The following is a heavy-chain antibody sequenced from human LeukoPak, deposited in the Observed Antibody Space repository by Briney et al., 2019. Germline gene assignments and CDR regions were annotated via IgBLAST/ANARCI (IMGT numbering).Heavy chain of an antibody. V-gene: IGHV3-23*01. CDR3: AGSSCGGNCYSGFDY. D-gene: IGHD2-21*02. Sequence: GGSLRLSCAASGFTLGSYAMAWVRQAPGKGLQWVSAISGSGSSTYYADSVKGRFTISRDNSKNTLFLQMNSLRAEDTAVYYRAGSSCGGNCYSGFDYWGQGTLVTVSS. CDR1: GFTLGSYA. CDR2: ISGSGSST. J-gene: IGHJ4*02.